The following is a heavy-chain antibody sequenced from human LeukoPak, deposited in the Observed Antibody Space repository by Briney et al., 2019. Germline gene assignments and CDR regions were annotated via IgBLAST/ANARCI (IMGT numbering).Heavy chain of an antibody. CDR2: INPNSGGT. J-gene: IGHJ4*02. Sequence: GASVKVSCKASGYTFTGYYMHWVRQAPGQGLEWMGWINPNSGGTNYAQKFQGRVTMTRDTSTSIVYMELSSLRSEDTAVYYCARGYYYDSSGYSLGRLSVKRVYFDYWGQGTLVTVSS. V-gene: IGHV1-2*02. CDR1: GYTFTGYY. CDR3: ARGYYYDSSGYSLGRLSVKRVYFDY. D-gene: IGHD3-22*01.